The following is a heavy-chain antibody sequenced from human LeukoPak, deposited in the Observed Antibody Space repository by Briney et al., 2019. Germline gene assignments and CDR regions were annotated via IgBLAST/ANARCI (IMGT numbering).Heavy chain of an antibody. CDR1: GFTFSSYW. V-gene: IGHV3-7*03. D-gene: IGHD1-26*01. CDR3: AKVTGSYFDAFDI. Sequence: PGGSLRLSCAASGFTFSSYWMSWVRQAPGKGLEWVANIKQDGSEKYYVDSVKGQFTISRDNAKNSLYLQMNSLRAEDMALYYCAKVTGSYFDAFDIWGQGTMVTVSS. CDR2: IKQDGSEK. J-gene: IGHJ3*02.